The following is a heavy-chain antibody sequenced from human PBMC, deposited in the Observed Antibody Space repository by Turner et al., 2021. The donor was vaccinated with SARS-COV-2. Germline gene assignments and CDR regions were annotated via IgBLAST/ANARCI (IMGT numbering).Heavy chain of an antibody. Sequence: VQLVESGGGLVQPWGSLRLSCAASGFTFRTYWMSWVRQAPGKGLEWVANIKQDGSEKYYVDSVKGRFNISRDNTKNSLYLQMNSLRAEDTAVYYCASDNGYSSSWYSVAFDIWGQGTMVTVSS. D-gene: IGHD6-13*01. V-gene: IGHV3-7*04. CDR2: IKQDGSEK. J-gene: IGHJ3*02. CDR3: ASDNGYSSSWYSVAFDI. CDR1: GFTFRTYW.